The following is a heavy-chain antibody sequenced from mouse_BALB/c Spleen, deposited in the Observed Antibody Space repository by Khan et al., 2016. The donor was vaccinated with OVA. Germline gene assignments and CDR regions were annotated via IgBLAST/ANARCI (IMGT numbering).Heavy chain of an antibody. Sequence: QVHVKQSGAELARPGASVKMSCKASGYTFTSYTIHWIKKRPGQGLEWIGYINPSNGYTNYNQKFKDKATLTTDKSSTTAYLQLSSLTSDDSAVYNGVRDGAYHRNDGWFAYWGQGTLVTVSA. D-gene: IGHD2-14*01. V-gene: IGHV1-4*01. CDR1: GYTFTSYT. J-gene: IGHJ3*01. CDR2: INPSNGYT. CDR3: VRDGAYHRNDGWFAY.